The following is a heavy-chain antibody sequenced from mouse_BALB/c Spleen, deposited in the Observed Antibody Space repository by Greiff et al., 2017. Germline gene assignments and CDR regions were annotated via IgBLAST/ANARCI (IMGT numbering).Heavy chain of an antibody. Sequence: VKLMESGGGLVQPGGSLRLSCATSGFTFTDYYMSWVRQPPGKALEWLGFIRNKANGYTTEYSASVKGRFTISRDNSQSILYLQMNTLRAEDSATYYCARCTVVRGYFDYWGQGTTLTVSS. V-gene: IGHV7-3*02. D-gene: IGHD1-1*01. CDR3: ARCTVVRGYFDY. CDR1: GFTFTDYY. J-gene: IGHJ2*01. CDR2: IRNKANGYTT.